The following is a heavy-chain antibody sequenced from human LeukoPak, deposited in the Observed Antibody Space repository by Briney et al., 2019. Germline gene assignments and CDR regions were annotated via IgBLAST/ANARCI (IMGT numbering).Heavy chain of an antibody. CDR1: GFTFSSYS. J-gene: IGHJ4*02. CDR2: ISSNSSYK. V-gene: IGHV3-21*01. D-gene: IGHD3-3*01. CDR3: ARLRTPSDYDFWSGYYNVGDY. Sequence: TGGSLRLSCASSGFTFSSYSMNWVRQAPGKGLELVSSISSNSSYKYYADSVKGRFTISRDNAKNSLYLQMNSLRAEDTAVYYCARLRTPSDYDFWSGYYNVGDYWGQGTLVTVSS.